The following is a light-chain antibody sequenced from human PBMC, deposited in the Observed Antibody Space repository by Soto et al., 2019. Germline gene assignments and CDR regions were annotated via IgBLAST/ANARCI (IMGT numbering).Light chain of an antibody. CDR2: DDN. CDR3: QSYDSSSLWV. CDR1: SGSIASNY. Sequence: NFMLTQPHSVSESPGKTVTISCTRSSGSIASNYVQWYQQRPGSAPTTVIYDDNQRRSGVPDRFSGSIDSSSNSASLTISGLQTEDEADYYCQSYDSSSLWVFGGGTKVTVL. J-gene: IGLJ3*02. V-gene: IGLV6-57*03.